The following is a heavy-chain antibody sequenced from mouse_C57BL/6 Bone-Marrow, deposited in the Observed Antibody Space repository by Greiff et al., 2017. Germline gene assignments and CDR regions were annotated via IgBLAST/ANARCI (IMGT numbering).Heavy chain of an antibody. CDR3: ARGGSSPFAY. V-gene: IGHV3-6*01. D-gene: IGHD1-1*01. J-gene: IGHJ3*01. CDR2: ISYDGSN. Sequence: VQLKESGPGLVKPSQSLSLTCSVTGYSITSGYYWNWIRQVPGNQLEWMGYISYDGSNNYNPSLKNRISITRDTSKNQFFLKLKSVTTEDTATYYCARGGSSPFAYWGQGTLVTVSA. CDR1: GYSITSGYY.